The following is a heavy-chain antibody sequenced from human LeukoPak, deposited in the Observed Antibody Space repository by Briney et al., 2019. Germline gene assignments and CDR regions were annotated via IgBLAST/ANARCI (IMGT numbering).Heavy chain of an antibody. CDR2: LRYDGSTA. V-gene: IGHV3-30*02. Sequence: GGSLRLSCAASGFTLSSYGMNWVRQTPGKGLDWVAFLRYDGSTAFYEDSVKGRFTISRDSSKNTLYLQMNSLTPADTAIYYCAKDPYGGTYPSYFDYWGQGTLVTVSS. CDR1: GFTLSSYG. J-gene: IGHJ4*02. CDR3: AKDPYGGTYPSYFDY. D-gene: IGHD1-26*01.